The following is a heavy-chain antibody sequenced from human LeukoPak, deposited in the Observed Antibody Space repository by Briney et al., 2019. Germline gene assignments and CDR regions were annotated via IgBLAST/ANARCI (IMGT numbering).Heavy chain of an antibody. CDR2: ISHIGRT. CDR1: GDSFSSHY. J-gene: IGHJ3*02. D-gene: IGHD4-17*01. CDR3: ARDLVTVTKGFDI. V-gene: IGHV4-59*11. Sequence: ASETLSLTCAVSGDSFSSHYWTWIRQSPGTGLEWIGYISHIGRTNYNPSLKSRVTISIDTSKNHFSLKLRSVTAADTAVYYCARDLVTVTKGFDIWGQGTMVSVSS.